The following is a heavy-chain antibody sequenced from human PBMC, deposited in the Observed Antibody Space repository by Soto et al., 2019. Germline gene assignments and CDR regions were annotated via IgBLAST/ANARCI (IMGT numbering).Heavy chain of an antibody. CDR3: ARGLGGYRHYWFDP. V-gene: IGHV4-34*01. Sequence: ASETLSLTCAVYGGSFSGYYWSWIRQPPGKGLEWIGEINHSGSTNYNPSLKSRVTISVDTSKNQFSLKLSSVTAADTAVYYCARGLGGYRHYWFDPCREVXLVTI. D-gene: IGHD3-16*02. CDR1: GGSFSGYY. J-gene: IGHJ5*02. CDR2: INHSGST.